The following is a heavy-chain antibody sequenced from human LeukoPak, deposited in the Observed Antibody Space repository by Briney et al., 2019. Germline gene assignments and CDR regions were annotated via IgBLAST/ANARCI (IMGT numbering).Heavy chain of an antibody. CDR2: IYHSGST. V-gene: IGHV4-38-2*02. CDR1: GYSISSGYY. CDR3: ARNVRLGSGELSFAPFKNWFDP. D-gene: IGHD3-16*02. Sequence: SETLSLTCTVSGYSISSGYYWGWIRQPPGKGLEWIGSIYHSGSTYYNPSLKSRVTISVDTSKNQFSLKLSSVTAADTAVYYCARNVRLGSGELSFAPFKNWFDPWGQGTLVTVSS. J-gene: IGHJ5*02.